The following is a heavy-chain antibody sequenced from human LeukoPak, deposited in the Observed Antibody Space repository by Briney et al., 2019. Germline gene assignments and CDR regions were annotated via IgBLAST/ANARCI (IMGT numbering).Heavy chain of an antibody. V-gene: IGHV3-30-3*01. J-gene: IGHJ4*02. CDR1: GFTFSSYA. CDR3: ARGRDYRSPEDY. D-gene: IGHD4-11*01. CDR2: ISYDGSNK. Sequence: PGRSLRLSCAASGFTFSSYAMHWVRQAPGKGLEWVAVISYDGSNKYYADSVKGRFTIPRDNSKNTLYLQMNSLRAEDTAVYYCARGRDYRSPEDYWGQGTLVTVSS.